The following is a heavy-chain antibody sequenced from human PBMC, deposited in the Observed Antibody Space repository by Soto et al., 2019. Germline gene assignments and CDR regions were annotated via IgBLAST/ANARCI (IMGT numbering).Heavy chain of an antibody. J-gene: IGHJ4*02. Sequence: SETLSLTGTVSGGSISSYYWSWIRQPPGKGLEWIGYIYYSGSTNYNPSLKSRVTISVDTSKNQFSLMLSSVTAADTAVYYCARDRDGCFDYWGQGTLVTVSS. D-gene: IGHD3-10*01. CDR1: GGSISSYY. CDR3: ARDRDGCFDY. V-gene: IGHV4-59*01. CDR2: IYYSGST.